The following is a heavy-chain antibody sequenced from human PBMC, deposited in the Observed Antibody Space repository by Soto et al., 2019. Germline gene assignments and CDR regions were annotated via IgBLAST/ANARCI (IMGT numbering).Heavy chain of an antibody. D-gene: IGHD1-26*01. CDR3: ARVAYSGSYYYFDY. Sequence: SETLSLTCTVSGGSISSYYWSWIRQPPGKGLEWIGYIYYSGSTNYNPSLKSRVTISVDTSKNQFSLKLSSVTAADTAVYYCARVAYSGSYYYFDYWGQGTLGTCS. J-gene: IGHJ4*02. CDR1: GGSISSYY. V-gene: IGHV4-59*01. CDR2: IYYSGST.